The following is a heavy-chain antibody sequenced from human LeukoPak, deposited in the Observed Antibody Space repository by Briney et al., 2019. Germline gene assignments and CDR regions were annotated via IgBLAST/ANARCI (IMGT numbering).Heavy chain of an antibody. CDR1: GFTFDDYA. CDR3: AKVERSGSYDY. V-gene: IGHV3-9*01. J-gene: IGHJ4*02. CDR2: ISWNSGSI. Sequence: GGSLRLSCAASGFTFDDYAMLWVRQAPGKGLEWVSGISWNSGSIGYADSVKGRFTISRDNAKNSLYLQMNSLRAEDTALYYCAKVERSGSYDYWGQGTLVTVSS. D-gene: IGHD1-26*01.